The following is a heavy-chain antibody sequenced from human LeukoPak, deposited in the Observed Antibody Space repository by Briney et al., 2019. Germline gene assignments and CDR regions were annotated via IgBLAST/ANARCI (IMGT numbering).Heavy chain of an antibody. CDR1: GYTFTSYG. V-gene: IGHV1-18*01. Sequence: ASVKVSCKASGYTFTSYGISWVRQAPGQGLEWMRWISAYNGNTNYAQKLQGRVTMTTDTSTSTAYMELRSLRSDDTAVYYCARVPGYSSGWYGPDFDYWGQGTLVTVSS. CDR3: ARVPGYSSGWYGPDFDY. J-gene: IGHJ4*02. CDR2: ISAYNGNT. D-gene: IGHD6-19*01.